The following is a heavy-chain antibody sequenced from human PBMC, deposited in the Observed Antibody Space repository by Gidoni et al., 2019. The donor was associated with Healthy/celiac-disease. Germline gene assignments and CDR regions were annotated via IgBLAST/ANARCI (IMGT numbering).Heavy chain of an antibody. D-gene: IGHD6-19*01. V-gene: IGHV3-23*01. J-gene: IGHJ3*02. CDR1: GSTFSSYA. CDR3: AKDAGSSGRGAFDI. Sequence: EVQLLESGGGLVQPGGSVRPYCAAHGSTFSSYATRWVRQAPGKGLQSVSAISGSGGSTYYADSVKCRFTISRDNSKNTLYLQMNSLRAEDTAVYYCAKDAGSSGRGAFDIWGQGTMVTFSS. CDR2: ISGSGGST.